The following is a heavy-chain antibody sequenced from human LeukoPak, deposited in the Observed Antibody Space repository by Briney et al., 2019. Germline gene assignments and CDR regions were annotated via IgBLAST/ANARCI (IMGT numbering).Heavy chain of an antibody. V-gene: IGHV3-23*01. D-gene: IGHD2-2*01. CDR1: GFTFSSYA. CDR2: VSGSGGST. CDR3: AKGSGPYCTSASCHFDP. J-gene: IGHJ5*02. Sequence: PGGSLRLSCAASGFTFSSYAMSWVRQAPGKGVEWVSGVSGSGGSTYYADSVKGRFTISRDNSKNTLLLQMNSLRAEDTAVYYCAKGSGPYCTSASCHFDPWGQGTLVTVSS.